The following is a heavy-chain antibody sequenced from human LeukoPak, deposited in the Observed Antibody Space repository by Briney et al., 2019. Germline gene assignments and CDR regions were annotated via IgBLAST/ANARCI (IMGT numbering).Heavy chain of an antibody. J-gene: IGHJ4*02. CDR1: GFTFDDYA. V-gene: IGHV3-9*01. D-gene: IGHD6-13*01. CDR2: ISWNGGSI. CDR3: AKDMWQLVYITLDY. Sequence: GRSLRLSCAASGFTFDDYAMHWVRQAPGKGLEWVSGISWNGGSIGYADSVKGRFTISRDNAKNSLYLQMSSLRAEDTALYYCAKDMWQLVYITLDYWGQGTLVTVSS.